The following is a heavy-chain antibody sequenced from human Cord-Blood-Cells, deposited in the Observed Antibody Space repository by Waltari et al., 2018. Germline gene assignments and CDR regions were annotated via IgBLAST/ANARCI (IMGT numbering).Heavy chain of an antibody. CDR2: IYYSGST. J-gene: IGHJ6*02. Sequence: QVQLQESGPGLVKPSQTLSLTCTVSGGSISSGGYYWRLIRQHPGKGLEWIGYIYYSGSTYYNPSLKSRVTISVDTSKNQFSLKLSSVTAADTAVYYCAGLIRGFLKLGRDVWGQGTTVTVSS. D-gene: IGHD7-27*01. V-gene: IGHV4-31*03. CDR1: GGSISSGGYY. CDR3: AGLIRGFLKLGRDV.